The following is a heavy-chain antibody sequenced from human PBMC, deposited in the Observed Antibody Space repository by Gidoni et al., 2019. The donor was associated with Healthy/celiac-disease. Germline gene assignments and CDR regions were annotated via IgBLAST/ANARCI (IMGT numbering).Heavy chain of an antibody. CDR1: GYTFPSYY. D-gene: IGHD2-15*01. CDR3: ARSAVRAAQYYFDY. Sequence: QVQLVQSGAEVKKPGASVKVSCKASGYTFPSYYMHWVRQAPGQGLEWMGIINPSGGSTSYEQKFQGRVTMTRDTSTSTVYMELSSLRSEDTAVYYCARSAVRAAQYYFDYWGQGTLVTVPS. J-gene: IGHJ4*02. V-gene: IGHV1-46*01. CDR2: INPSGGST.